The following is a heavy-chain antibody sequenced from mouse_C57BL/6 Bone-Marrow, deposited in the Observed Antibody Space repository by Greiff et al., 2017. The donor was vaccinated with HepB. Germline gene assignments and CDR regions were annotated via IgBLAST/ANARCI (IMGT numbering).Heavy chain of an antibody. Sequence: QVQLQQSGAELAKPGASVKLSCKASGYTFTSYWMHWVKQRPGQGLEWIGYINPSSGYTKYNQKFKDKATVTADKSSSTAYMPLSSLTYEDSAVYYCARLGSRGLDWFAYWGQGTLVTVSA. V-gene: IGHV1-7*01. CDR2: INPSSGYT. J-gene: IGHJ3*01. CDR1: GYTFTSYW. CDR3: ARLGSRGLDWFAY. D-gene: IGHD1-1*01.